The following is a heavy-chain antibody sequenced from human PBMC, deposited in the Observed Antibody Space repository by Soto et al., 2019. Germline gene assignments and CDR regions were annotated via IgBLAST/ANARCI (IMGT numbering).Heavy chain of an antibody. J-gene: IGHJ4*02. CDR2: ISAYNGNT. V-gene: IGHV1-18*04. CDR1: GYTFTSYG. Sequence: AAVKVSCKASGYTFTSYGISWVRQAPGQGLEWMGWISAYNGNTNYAQKLQGRVTMTTDTSTSTAYMELRSLRSDDTAVYYCARGYYYDSSGYYHLDYWGQGTLVTVSS. CDR3: ARGYYYDSSGYYHLDY. D-gene: IGHD3-22*01.